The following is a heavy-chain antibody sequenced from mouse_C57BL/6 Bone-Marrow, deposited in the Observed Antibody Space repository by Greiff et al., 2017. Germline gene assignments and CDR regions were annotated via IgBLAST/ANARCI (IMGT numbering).Heavy chain of an antibody. Sequence: EVQLVESGGGLVKPGGSLKLSCAASGFTFSSYAMSWVRQTPEKRLEWVATISDGGSYTYYPDNVKGRFTISRDNAKNNLYLQMSHLKSEDRAMYYCARQVWTGTFAYWGQGTLVTVSA. CDR2: ISDGGSYT. J-gene: IGHJ3*01. V-gene: IGHV5-4*01. CDR1: GFTFSSYA. CDR3: ARQVWTGTFAY. D-gene: IGHD4-1*01.